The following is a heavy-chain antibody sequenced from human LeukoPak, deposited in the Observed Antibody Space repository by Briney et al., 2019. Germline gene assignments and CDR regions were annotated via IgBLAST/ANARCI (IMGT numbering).Heavy chain of an antibody. J-gene: IGHJ4*02. CDR1: GFTFNTYS. V-gene: IGHV3-21*01. CDR2: ISRTSESI. Sequence: PGGSLRLSCAASGFTFNTYSMSWVRQAPGKGLEWVSIISRTSESIFYADSVKGRFTISRDNSKNTLYLQMNSLRAEDTAVYYCAKDLAAYCGGDCLYDYWGQGTLVTVSS. D-gene: IGHD2-21*02. CDR3: AKDLAAYCGGDCLYDY.